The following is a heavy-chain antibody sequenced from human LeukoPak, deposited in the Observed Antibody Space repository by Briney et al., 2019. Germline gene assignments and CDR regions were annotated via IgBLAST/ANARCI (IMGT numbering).Heavy chain of an antibody. J-gene: IGHJ5*02. Sequence: GGSLRLSCAASGFTFDDYAMHWVRQAPGKGLEWVSAITGDGGRTYYADSVKGRFTISRDNSKNSLYLQMNSLRTEDTALYYCAKTRIAYGALDLWRQGTLVSVFS. CDR1: GFTFDDYA. D-gene: IGHD4/OR15-4a*01. CDR3: AKTRIAYGALDL. V-gene: IGHV3-43*02. CDR2: ITGDGGRT.